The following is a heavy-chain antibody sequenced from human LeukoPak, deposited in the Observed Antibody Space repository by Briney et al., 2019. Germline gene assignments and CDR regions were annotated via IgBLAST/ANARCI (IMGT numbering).Heavy chain of an antibody. CDR1: GGSISSSSYY. J-gene: IGHJ4*02. V-gene: IGHV4-39*01. D-gene: IGHD5-24*01. CDR3: ASRMATIIFFDY. Sequence: SETLSLTCTVSGGSISSSSYYWGWIRQPPGKGLEWFGSIYYSGSTYYNPSLKRRTTISVDTSKNQFSLKLSSVTAADTAVYYCASRMATIIFFDYWGQGTLVTVSS. CDR2: IYYSGST.